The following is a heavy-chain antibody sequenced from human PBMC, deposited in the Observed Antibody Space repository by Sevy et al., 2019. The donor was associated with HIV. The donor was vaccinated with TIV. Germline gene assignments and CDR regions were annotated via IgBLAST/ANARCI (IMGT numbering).Heavy chain of an antibody. Sequence: GGSLRLSCAASEFTFSSYAMTWVRQAPGKGLEWVSGISGSGSTTYYADSVKGRFTISRDNSKYTLYLQMNSLRAEDTAVYYCAKVAGSGTYYSGDFDYWGQGTLVTVSS. CDR3: AKVAGSGTYYSGDFDY. CDR1: EFTFSSYA. V-gene: IGHV3-23*01. J-gene: IGHJ4*02. CDR2: ISGSGSTT. D-gene: IGHD3-10*01.